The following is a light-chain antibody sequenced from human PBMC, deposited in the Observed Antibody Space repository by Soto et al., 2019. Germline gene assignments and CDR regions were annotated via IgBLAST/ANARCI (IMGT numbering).Light chain of an antibody. J-gene: IGKJ5*01. CDR2: DAS. V-gene: IGKV3-11*01. CDR1: QSVSSY. CDR3: QQRSNWPL. Sequence: EIVLTQSPSTLSLAPVERATLSGRASQSVSSYLAWYQQKPGQAPRLLIYDASNRATGIPARFSGSGSGTDFTLTISSLEPEDFAVYYCQQRSNWPLFGQGTRLEIK.